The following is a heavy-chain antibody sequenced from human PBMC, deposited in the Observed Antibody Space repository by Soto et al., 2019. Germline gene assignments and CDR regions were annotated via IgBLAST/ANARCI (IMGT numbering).Heavy chain of an antibody. J-gene: IGHJ5*02. Sequence: GGSLRLSCSASGFAIGTNYMSWFRQAPGKGLEWVSVIYGGGSTYYAESVRGRFTMSRDNSKNTVSLQMNSLTGADTAVYFCVRGGWTEWFDPWGQGTLVTVSS. CDR1: GFAIGTNY. D-gene: IGHD2-15*01. CDR3: VRGGWTEWFDP. CDR2: IYGGGST. V-gene: IGHV3-53*01.